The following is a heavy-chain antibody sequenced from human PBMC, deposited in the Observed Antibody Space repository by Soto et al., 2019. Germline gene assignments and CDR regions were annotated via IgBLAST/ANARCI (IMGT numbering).Heavy chain of an antibody. V-gene: IGHV1-69*01. J-gene: IGHJ4*02. D-gene: IGHD2-15*01. CDR3: VARRYCSGGSCPDYFDY. Sequence: QVQVVQSGAEVKKPGSSVKVSCKASGTTFSNYAISWVRQSPGQGLEWMGGIIPIFGTTNYPQKFQGRLTITADESTSTVYMELSRLTSEDTAVYYWVARRYCSGGSCPDYFDYWGQGTLVTVSS. CDR2: IIPIFGTT. CDR1: GTTFSNYA.